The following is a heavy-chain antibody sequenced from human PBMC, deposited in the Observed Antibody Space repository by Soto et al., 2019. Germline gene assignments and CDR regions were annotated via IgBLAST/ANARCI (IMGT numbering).Heavy chain of an antibody. V-gene: IGHV3-23*01. Sequence: EVQLLDSGGGLVQPGGSLRLSCAASGFTFRSSAMSWVRQAPRKGLEWVSAVSGSGGTTYYADSVRGRFTISRDNSKNTLYLQMNSLRAEDTAIYFCARCTVDTIVTSGWCHYLDPWGQGTLVTVSS. CDR3: ARCTVDTIVTSGWCHYLDP. D-gene: IGHD6-19*01. J-gene: IGHJ5*02. CDR1: GFTFRSSA. CDR2: VSGSGGTT.